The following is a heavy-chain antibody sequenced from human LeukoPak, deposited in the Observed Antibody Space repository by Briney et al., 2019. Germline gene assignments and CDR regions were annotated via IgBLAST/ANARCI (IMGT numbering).Heavy chain of an antibody. CDR3: ARDRGSDWGDNWFDP. V-gene: IGHV1-18*01. CDR2: ISAYNGNT. CDR1: GYTFTSYG. J-gene: IGHJ5*02. Sequence: ASVKVSCKASGYTFTSYGISWVRQAPGQGLEWMGWISAYNGNTNYAQKLQGRVTMTTDTSTSTAYMELRSLRSDDTAVYYCARDRGSDWGDNWFDPWGQGTLVTVSS. D-gene: IGHD6-19*01.